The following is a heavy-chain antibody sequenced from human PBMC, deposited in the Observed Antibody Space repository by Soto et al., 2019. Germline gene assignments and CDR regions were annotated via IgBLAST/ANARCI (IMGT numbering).Heavy chain of an antibody. Sequence: SETLSLTCTVSGGSISGYYWSWIRQPPGKGLEWIGYMYNTGSTVYDPSFKSRVTISVDTSKNQFSLKLNSVTAADTAVYYCARDLWGYCGTDCYPLDVWGQGTTVTVSS. D-gene: IGHD2-21*02. J-gene: IGHJ6*02. CDR2: MYNTGST. CDR3: ARDLWGYCGTDCYPLDV. V-gene: IGHV4-59*01. CDR1: GGSISGYY.